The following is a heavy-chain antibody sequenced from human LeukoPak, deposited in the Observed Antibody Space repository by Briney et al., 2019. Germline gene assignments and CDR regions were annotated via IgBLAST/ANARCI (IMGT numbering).Heavy chain of an antibody. V-gene: IGHV1-24*01. D-gene: IGHD3-3*01. Sequence: GASVKVSCKVSGDTLTEFAMHWVRQAPGKGLEWMGGFDPEDGETIYAQKFQGRVIMSEDTSTDTAHMELSSLRSEDTAVYYCAADRFSIFGVVITPKNYYGMDVWGQGTTVTVSS. CDR1: GDTLTEFA. J-gene: IGHJ6*02. CDR3: AADRFSIFGVVITPKNYYGMDV. CDR2: FDPEDGET.